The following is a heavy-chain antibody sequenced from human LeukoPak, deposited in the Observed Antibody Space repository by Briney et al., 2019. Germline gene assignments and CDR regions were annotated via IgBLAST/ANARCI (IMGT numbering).Heavy chain of an antibody. J-gene: IGHJ4*02. CDR2: IKQDGSEE. D-gene: IGHD3-22*01. V-gene: IGHV3-7*01. CDR3: SNGIYDRSY. CDR1: GFTFTTYW. Sequence: GGSLRLSCVASGFTFTTYWMAWVRQAPGKGLEWVANIKQDGSEEYYADSVRGRFTISRDNAKNSLYLLMNSLRAEDTAVYYCSNGIYDRSYWGQGTLVTVSS.